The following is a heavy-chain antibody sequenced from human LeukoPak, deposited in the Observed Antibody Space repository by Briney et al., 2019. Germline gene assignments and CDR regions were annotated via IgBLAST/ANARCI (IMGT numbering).Heavy chain of an antibody. Sequence: GGSLRLSCAASGLTFNNFAISWVRQAPGKGLEWVSAMSGSGGTTVYADPVKGRFTISRDISKNTLYLQMNSLRAEDTAIYYCAKRNEINTIFGVVINFMDVWGKGTTVTVSS. J-gene: IGHJ6*03. D-gene: IGHD3-3*01. CDR1: GLTFNNFA. V-gene: IGHV3-23*01. CDR2: MSGSGGTT. CDR3: AKRNEINTIFGVVINFMDV.